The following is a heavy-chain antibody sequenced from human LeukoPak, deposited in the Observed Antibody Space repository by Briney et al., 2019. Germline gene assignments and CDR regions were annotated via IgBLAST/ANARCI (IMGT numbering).Heavy chain of an antibody. Sequence: ASVKVSCKASGYTFTSYDINWVRQATGQGLEWMGWMNPNSGNTGYAQKFQGRVTMTRNTSISTAYMELSRLRSDDTAIYYCAKDSDIWWYDYWGQGTLVTVSS. J-gene: IGHJ4*02. D-gene: IGHD2-15*01. V-gene: IGHV1-8*01. CDR2: MNPNSGNT. CDR1: GYTFTSYD. CDR3: AKDSDIWWYDY.